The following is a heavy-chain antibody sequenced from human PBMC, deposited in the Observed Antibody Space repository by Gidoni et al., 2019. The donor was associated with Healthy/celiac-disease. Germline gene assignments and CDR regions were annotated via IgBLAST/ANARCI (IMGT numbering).Heavy chain of an antibody. Sequence: QITLKESGPTLVKPTQTLTLTCTFSGFSLSTSGVGVGWIRQPPGKALEWLALIYWNDDKRYSPSLKSRLTITKDTSKNQVVLTMTNMDPVDTATYYCAHTRGGWLQGWYFDLWGRGTLVTVSS. CDR3: AHTRGGWLQGWYFDL. CDR1: GFSLSTSGVG. D-gene: IGHD5-12*01. V-gene: IGHV2-5*01. J-gene: IGHJ2*01. CDR2: IYWNDDK.